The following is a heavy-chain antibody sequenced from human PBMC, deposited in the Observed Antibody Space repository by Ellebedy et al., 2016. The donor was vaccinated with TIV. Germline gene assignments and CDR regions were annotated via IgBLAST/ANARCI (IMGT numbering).Heavy chain of an antibody. CDR2: INHSGST. Sequence: GSLRLXXTVSGGSISSYYWSWIRQPPGKGLEWIGEINHSGSTNYNPSLKSRVTISVDTSKNQFSLKLSSVTAADTAVYYCARANKGTLTGTHLDYWGQGTLVTVSS. V-gene: IGHV4-34*01. CDR3: ARANKGTLTGTHLDY. J-gene: IGHJ4*02. D-gene: IGHD3-9*01. CDR1: GGSISSYY.